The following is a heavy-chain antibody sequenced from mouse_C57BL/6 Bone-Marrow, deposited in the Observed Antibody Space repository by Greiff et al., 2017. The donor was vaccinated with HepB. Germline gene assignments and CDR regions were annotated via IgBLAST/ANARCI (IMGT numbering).Heavy chain of an antibody. CDR2: IYPRSGNT. J-gene: IGHJ2*01. CDR3: ARFFS. V-gene: IGHV1-81*01. Sequence: VQLQQSGAELARPGASVKLSCTASGYTFTSYGISWVKQRTGQGLEWIGEIYPRSGNTYYNEKFKGKATLTADKSSSTAYMELRSLTSEDSAVYFCARFFSWGQGTTLTVSS. CDR1: GYTFTSYG.